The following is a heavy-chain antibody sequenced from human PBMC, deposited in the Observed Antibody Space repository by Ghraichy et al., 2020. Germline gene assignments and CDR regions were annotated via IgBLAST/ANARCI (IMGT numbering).Heavy chain of an antibody. CDR1: GYTVTSYY. Sequence: ASVKVSCKASGYTVTSYYMHWVRQAPGQGLEWMGIINPSGGSRSYAQKFQGRVTLTRDTSTSTVYMELSSLRSEDTAVYYCARGGGIAAAGQVGWFDTWGQGTLVTVSS. V-gene: IGHV1-46*01. CDR2: INPSGGSR. CDR3: ARGGGIAAAGQVGWFDT. J-gene: IGHJ5*02. D-gene: IGHD6-13*01.